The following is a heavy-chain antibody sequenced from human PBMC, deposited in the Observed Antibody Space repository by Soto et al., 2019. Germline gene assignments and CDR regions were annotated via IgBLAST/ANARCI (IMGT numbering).Heavy chain of an antibody. J-gene: IGHJ6*02. V-gene: IGHV3-30*18. CDR3: AKGRGGWRNYGMDV. CDR1: GFTFSRYA. Sequence: QVKLVESGGGVVQPGRSLRLSCVASGFTFSRYAMDWVRQAPGKGLKWVAIISYDGRNEYYADSAKGRFTIARDNSKNTLYLQMNSLSPEDTAVYYCAKGRGGWRNYGMDVWGQGTTVTVSS. CDR2: ISYDGRNE. D-gene: IGHD6-19*01.